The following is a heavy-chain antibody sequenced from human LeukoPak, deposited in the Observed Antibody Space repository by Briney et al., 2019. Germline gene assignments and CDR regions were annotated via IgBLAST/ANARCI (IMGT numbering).Heavy chain of an antibody. J-gene: IGHJ4*02. CDR3: ARPYDILTGGLDY. CDR1: GYSFTSYW. D-gene: IGHD3-9*01. CDR2: IYPGDSDT. Sequence: GESLKISCKGSGYSFTSYWIGWVRQMPGKGLEWMGTIYPGDSDTRYSPSFQGQVTISADKSISTAYLQWSSLKASDTAMYYCARPYDILTGGLDYWGQGTLVTVSS. V-gene: IGHV5-51*01.